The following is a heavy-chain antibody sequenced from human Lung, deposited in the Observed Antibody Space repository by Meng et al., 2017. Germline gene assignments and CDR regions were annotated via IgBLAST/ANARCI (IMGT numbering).Heavy chain of an antibody. CDR3: ARYVPNGSFWYFDF. D-gene: IGHD6-13*01. V-gene: IGHV1-18*01. CDR1: GYIFTNYD. J-gene: IGHJ2*01. Sequence: QVQLVQSGAYAKKPGSSMNVSFKASGYIFTNYDISWVRQAPGQGLEWMGWISVKNGEAKYPQNFQGRVTMTTDTTTSTAYMELRSLTSDDTAVYYCARYVPNGSFWYFDFWGRGTLVTVSS. CDR2: ISVKNGEA.